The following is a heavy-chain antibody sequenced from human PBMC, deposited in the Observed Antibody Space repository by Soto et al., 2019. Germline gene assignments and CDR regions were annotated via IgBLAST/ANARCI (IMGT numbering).Heavy chain of an antibody. D-gene: IGHD3-3*01. CDR3: ARALRFLEWFPGGTLCN. J-gene: IGHJ4*02. CDR1: GGTFSSYA. Sequence: QVQLMQSGAEVKKPGSSVKVSCKASGGTFSSYAISWVRQAPGQGLEWMGGIIPIFGTANYAQKFQGRVTITADESTSTAYMELSSLRSEDTAVYYCARALRFLEWFPGGTLCNWGQGTLVTVSS. V-gene: IGHV1-69*01. CDR2: IIPIFGTA.